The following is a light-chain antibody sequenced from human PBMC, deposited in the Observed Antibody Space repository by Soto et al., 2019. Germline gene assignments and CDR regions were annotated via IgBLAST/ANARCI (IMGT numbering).Light chain of an antibody. CDR2: CTS. CDR1: QSVSSSY. CDR3: QQYGSSPLT. J-gene: IGKJ4*01. Sequence: EIVWTQSPGTLSLSPGERATLSCRASQSVSSSYLAWYQQKPGQAPRILIYCTSSMATGIPDRFSGSGSGPDFTLTISRLEPEEFAVYYCQQYGSSPLTFGGGTKVEIK. V-gene: IGKV3-20*01.